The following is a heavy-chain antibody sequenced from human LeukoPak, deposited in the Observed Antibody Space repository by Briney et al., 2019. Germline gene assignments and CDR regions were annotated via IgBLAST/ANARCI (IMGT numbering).Heavy chain of an antibody. V-gene: IGHV1-2*04. J-gene: IGHJ6*02. D-gene: IGHD3-9*01. Sequence: GASVKVSCKASGYTFTGYYMHWVRQAPGQGLEWMGWISPTSGGTNYAQKFQGWVTMTRDTSISTAYMELSRLRSDDTAVYYCARVLTNYYGMDVWGQGTTVTVSS. CDR2: ISPTSGGT. CDR3: ARVLTNYYGMDV. CDR1: GYTFTGYY.